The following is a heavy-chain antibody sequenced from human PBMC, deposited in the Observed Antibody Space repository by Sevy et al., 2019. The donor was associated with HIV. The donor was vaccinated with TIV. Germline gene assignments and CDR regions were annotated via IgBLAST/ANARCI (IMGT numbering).Heavy chain of an antibody. Sequence: GGSLRLSCTASGFTFSDSLMHWVRQAPGKGLEWLANINQDGSVIYYADSVKGRFTISRDNSRNSVFLQMSSLRAGDTATYYCARAVGKDGAYWGQGTLVTVSS. CDR1: GFTFSDSL. CDR3: ARAVGKDGAY. J-gene: IGHJ4*02. D-gene: IGHD2-8*01. CDR2: INQDGSVI. V-gene: IGHV3-7*03.